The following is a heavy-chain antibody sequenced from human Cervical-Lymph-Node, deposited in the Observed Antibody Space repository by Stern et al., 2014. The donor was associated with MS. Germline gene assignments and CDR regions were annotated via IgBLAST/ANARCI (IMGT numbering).Heavy chain of an antibody. Sequence: QVTLKESGPTLVKPTQTVTLTCTLSGFSVATAGVGVGWIRQPPGKALEWRARIYWGADKLYSPSLKNRLTIIKDTSKNQVVLTMTNVDPVDTATYYCAHSRVKYCRGGTCYSSLFDYWGQGTLVTVSS. D-gene: IGHD2-15*01. CDR3: AHSRVKYCRGGTCYSSLFDY. CDR2: IYWGADK. V-gene: IGHV2-5*02. J-gene: IGHJ4*02. CDR1: GFSVATAGVG.